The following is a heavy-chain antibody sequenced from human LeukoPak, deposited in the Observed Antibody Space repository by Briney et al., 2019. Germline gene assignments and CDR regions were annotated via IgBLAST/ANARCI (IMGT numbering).Heavy chain of an antibody. Sequence: PGRSLRLSCAASGFTFSSYAMHWVRQAPGKGLEWVAVISYDGSNKYYADPVKGRFTISRDNSKNTLYLQMNSLRAEDTAVYYCARDVGGSYYNWFDPWGQGTLVTVSS. CDR3: ARDVGGSYYNWFDP. CDR2: ISYDGSNK. CDR1: GFTFSSYA. D-gene: IGHD1-26*01. V-gene: IGHV3-30*04. J-gene: IGHJ5*02.